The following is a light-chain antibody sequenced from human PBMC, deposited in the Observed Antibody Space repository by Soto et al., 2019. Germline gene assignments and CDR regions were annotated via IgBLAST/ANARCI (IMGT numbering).Light chain of an antibody. V-gene: IGLV2-8*01. CDR1: SRDVGDYNY. Sequence: QSALTQPPSASGSLGQSVTIPCTGTSRDVGDYNYVSWYQQHPGKVPKLMIYEVSNRPSGVPDRFSGSKSGNTASRTVSGLQAEDEADYYCSSFARSPVVVGGGTKLTVL. CDR3: SSFARSPVV. CDR2: EVS. J-gene: IGLJ2*01.